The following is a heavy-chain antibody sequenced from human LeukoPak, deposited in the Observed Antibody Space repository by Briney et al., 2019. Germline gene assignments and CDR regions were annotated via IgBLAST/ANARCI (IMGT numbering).Heavy chain of an antibody. CDR3: VRNLAVAGTCFDS. V-gene: IGHV3-7*03. CDR2: IKQDGSDR. D-gene: IGHD6-19*01. Sequence: PGGSLRLSCAASGFTFRNYWTSWVRQAPGTGLEWVANIKQDGSDRNYVTSVRGRFTISRDNAESSLYLQMNSLRAEDTALYYCVRNLAVAGTCFDSWGQGTLVTVSS. CDR1: GFTFRNYW. J-gene: IGHJ4*02.